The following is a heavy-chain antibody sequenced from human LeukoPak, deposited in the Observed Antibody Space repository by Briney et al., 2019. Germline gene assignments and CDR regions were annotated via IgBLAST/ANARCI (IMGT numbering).Heavy chain of an antibody. Sequence: ASVKVSCKASGYTFTSYGISWVRQAPGQGLEWMGWISAYNGNTNYAQKLQGRVTMTTDTSTGTAYMELRSLRSDDTAVYYCARLGFCSGGSCYLGQFDPWGQGTLVTVSS. CDR2: ISAYNGNT. J-gene: IGHJ5*02. CDR3: ARLGFCSGGSCYLGQFDP. V-gene: IGHV1-18*01. D-gene: IGHD2-15*01. CDR1: GYTFTSYG.